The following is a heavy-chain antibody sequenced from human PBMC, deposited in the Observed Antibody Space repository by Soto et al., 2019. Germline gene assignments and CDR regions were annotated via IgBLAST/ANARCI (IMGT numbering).Heavy chain of an antibody. CDR1: GFTFSSYG. D-gene: IGHD2-2*01. CDR3: AKGSTSCQY. J-gene: IGHJ4*02. Sequence: QVQLAESGGGVVQPGRSLRLSCAASGFTFSSYGMHWVRQAPGKGLEWVAVISYDGSNKYYADSVKGRFTISRDNSKNTLYLQMNSLRAEDTAVYYCAKGSTSCQYWGQGTLVTVSS. V-gene: IGHV3-30*18. CDR2: ISYDGSNK.